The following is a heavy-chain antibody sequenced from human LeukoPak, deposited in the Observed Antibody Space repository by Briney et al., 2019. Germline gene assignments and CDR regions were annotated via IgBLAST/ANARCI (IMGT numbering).Heavy chain of an antibody. CDR3: QKDLFGRGGDSPF. D-gene: IGHD5-18*01. CDR2: ISPDGSTT. V-gene: IGHV3-74*03. J-gene: IGHJ6*02. Sequence: PGGSLRLSCAASGFIFSSYWMHWVRQAPGKGLMWVSRISPDGSTTLYADSVKGRFTLSRDDSKNTLYLQMNSLTAEDTAVYYCQKDLFGRGGDSPFWGQGTTVTVSS. CDR1: GFIFSSYW.